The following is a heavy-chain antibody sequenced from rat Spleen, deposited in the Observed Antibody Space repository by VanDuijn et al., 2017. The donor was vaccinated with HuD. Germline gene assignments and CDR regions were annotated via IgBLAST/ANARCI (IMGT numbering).Heavy chain of an antibody. V-gene: IGHV5-20*01. CDR3: TEDDY. D-gene: IGHD1-11*01. CDR1: GFTFSNYD. J-gene: IGHJ2*01. Sequence: EVQLVESGGGLVQPGRSMKLSCAASGFTFSNYDMAWVRQAPTKGLEWVASISYDGSSTYYRDSVKGRFTISRDNAKSTLYLQMDSLRSEDTATYYCTEDDYWGQGVMVTVSS. CDR2: ISYDGSST.